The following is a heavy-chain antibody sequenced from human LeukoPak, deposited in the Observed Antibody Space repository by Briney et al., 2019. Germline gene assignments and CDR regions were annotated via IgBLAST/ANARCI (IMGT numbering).Heavy chain of an antibody. J-gene: IGHJ4*02. CDR2: IYYSGST. V-gene: IGHV4-59*02. CDR1: GGSVSSHY. D-gene: IGHD3-16*01. CDR3: TRGAGWLIDY. Sequence: PSETLSLTCTVSGGSVSSHYWSWIRQPPGKGLQWIGYIYYSGSTNYNPSLKSRVTISVDTSKNHFSLKLNSVTTADTAVYYCTRGAGWLIDYWGQGILVTVSS.